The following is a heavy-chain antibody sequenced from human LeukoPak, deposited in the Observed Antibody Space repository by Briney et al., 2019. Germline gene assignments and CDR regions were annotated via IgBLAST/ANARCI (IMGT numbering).Heavy chain of an antibody. D-gene: IGHD2-15*01. J-gene: IGHJ4*02. CDR2: MNPNSGNT. CDR3: ARGHRGYCSGGSCYSGKNRNYYFDY. CDR1: GYTFTSYD. Sequence: ASVKVSCKASGYTFTSYDINWVRQATGQGLEWMGWMNPNSGNTGYAQKFQGRVTITRNTSISTAYMELSSLRSEDTAVYYCARGHRGYCSGGSCYSGKNRNYYFDYWGQGTLVTVSS. V-gene: IGHV1-8*03.